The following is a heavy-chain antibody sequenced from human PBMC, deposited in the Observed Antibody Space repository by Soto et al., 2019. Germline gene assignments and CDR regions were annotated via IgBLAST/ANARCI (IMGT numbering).Heavy chain of an antibody. CDR2: IIPIFGTA. CDR3: ARGGGVGATTGWD. V-gene: IGHV1-69*06. D-gene: IGHD1-26*01. Sequence: QVQLVQSGAEVKKPGSSVKVSCKASGGTFSSYAISWVRQAPGQRLEWMGGIIPIFGTANYAQKFQGRVRITADISRSTAYMGLSSLRSGDRAVYYCARGGGVGATTGWDWGQGTLVTVSS. CDR1: GGTFSSYA. J-gene: IGHJ4*02.